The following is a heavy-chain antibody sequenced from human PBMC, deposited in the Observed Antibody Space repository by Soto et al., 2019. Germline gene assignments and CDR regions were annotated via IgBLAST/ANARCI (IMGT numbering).Heavy chain of an antibody. Sequence: SVKVSCKASGGTFSSYAISWVRQAPGQGLEWMGGIIPIFGTANYAQKFHGRVTITADESTSTAYMELSSLRSEDTAVYYCAGPLLGFVEWSQTEAYYGMDVWGQGTTVTVSS. V-gene: IGHV1-69*13. CDR2: IIPIFGTA. CDR1: GGTFSSYA. J-gene: IGHJ6*02. D-gene: IGHD3-3*01. CDR3: AGPLLGFVEWSQTEAYYGMDV.